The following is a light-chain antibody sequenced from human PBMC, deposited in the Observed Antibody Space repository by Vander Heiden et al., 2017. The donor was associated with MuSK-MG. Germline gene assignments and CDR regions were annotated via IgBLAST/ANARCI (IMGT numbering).Light chain of an antibody. Sequence: EIVMTQSPATLSVSPGERATLSCRASQSVSSNLAWYQQKPGQAPRLLIYGASTRATGIPARFSGSGSETEFTLTISSRQSEDFAVYYCQHYNNWPPITFGGGTKVEIK. CDR3: QHYNNWPPIT. CDR2: GAS. CDR1: QSVSSN. J-gene: IGKJ4*01. V-gene: IGKV3-15*01.